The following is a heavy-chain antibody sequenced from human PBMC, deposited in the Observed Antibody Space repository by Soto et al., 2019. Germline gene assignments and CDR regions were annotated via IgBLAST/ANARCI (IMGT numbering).Heavy chain of an antibody. Sequence: NPSETLSLTCTVSGGSISSSSYYWGWIRQPPGKGLEWIGSIYYSGSTYYNPSLKSRVTISVDTSKNQFSLKLSSVTAADTAVYYCARRDIVRTFDYWGQGTLVTVSS. D-gene: IGHD2-15*01. CDR1: GGSISSSSYY. CDR2: IYYSGST. V-gene: IGHV4-39*01. CDR3: ARRDIVRTFDY. J-gene: IGHJ4*02.